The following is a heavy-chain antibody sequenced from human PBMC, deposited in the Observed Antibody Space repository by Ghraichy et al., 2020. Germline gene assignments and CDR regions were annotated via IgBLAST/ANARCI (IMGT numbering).Heavy chain of an antibody. CDR1: RGSISGYF. Sequence: SQTLSLTCSVSRGSISGYFWNWVRQPAGKGLEWIGRIYSSGDTNYSPSLKSRLTMSVDTSKNQISLRLNSVTAADTAVYFCARASMAGTYDYWGQGTLVTVSS. V-gene: IGHV4-4*07. CDR2: IYSSGDT. J-gene: IGHJ4*02. CDR3: ARASMAGTYDY. D-gene: IGHD6-19*01.